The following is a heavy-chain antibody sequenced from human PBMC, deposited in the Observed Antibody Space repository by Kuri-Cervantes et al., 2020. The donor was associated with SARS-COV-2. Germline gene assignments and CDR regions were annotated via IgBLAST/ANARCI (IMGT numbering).Heavy chain of an antibody. J-gene: IGHJ6*03. D-gene: IGHD3-3*01. V-gene: IGHV1-69*06. CDR2: IIPIFGTA. CDR3: ARSCLEWLNYYYYHYMDV. Sequence: SVKVSCKASGGTFSSYTISWVRQAPGQGLEWMGGIIPIFGTANYAQKFQGRVTITADKSTSTAYMELSSLRSDDTAVYYCARSCLEWLNYYYYHYMDVWGKGTTVTVSS. CDR1: GGTFSSYT.